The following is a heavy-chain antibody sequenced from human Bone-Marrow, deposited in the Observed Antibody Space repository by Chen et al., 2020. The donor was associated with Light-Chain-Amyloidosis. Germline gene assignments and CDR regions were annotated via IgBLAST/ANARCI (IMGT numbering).Heavy chain of an antibody. CDR1: GXXXSDYA. Sequence: GSSVQXSCNAPGXXXSDYAIRWLRQAPGQGPEWMGYFIPFFETANYAQQFQCRVTIPADTPTPTAYMALDSLRSEDTAXXXXXXXXRTXXXRSGPYYNFPNYGMDVWGQGTTVIVSS. CDR2: FIPFFETA. D-gene: IGHD3-10*01. J-gene: IGHJ6*02. V-gene: IGHV1-69*06. CDR3: XXXXRTXXXRSGPYYNFPNYGMDV.